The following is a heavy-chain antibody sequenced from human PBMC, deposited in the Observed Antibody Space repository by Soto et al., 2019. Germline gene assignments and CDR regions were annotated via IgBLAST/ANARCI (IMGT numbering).Heavy chain of an antibody. V-gene: IGHV1-24*01. CDR1: GHTLTEFS. CDR2: FDPEDGET. J-gene: IGHJ5*02. Sequence: ASVKVSCKISGHTLTEFSIHWVRQAPGKGLEWMGGFDPEDGETIYAQKFQGRVTMTEDTSTDTAYMELSSLRSEDTAVYYCATERIAARPDRWFDPWGQGTLVTV. CDR3: ATERIAARPDRWFDP. D-gene: IGHD6-6*01.